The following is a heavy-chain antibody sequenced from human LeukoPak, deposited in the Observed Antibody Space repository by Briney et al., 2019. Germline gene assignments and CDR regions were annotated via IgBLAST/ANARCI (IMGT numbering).Heavy chain of an antibody. CDR1: GGSISSSNW. CDR2: IYHSGST. V-gene: IGHV4-4*02. Sequence: SGTLSLTCAVSGGSISSSNWWSWVRQPPGKGLEWIGEIYHSGSTNYNPSLKSRVTISADKSISTAYLQWSSLKTSDTAMYYCARLIEESSGYSNWFDPWGQGTLVTVSS. CDR3: ARLIEESSGYSNWFDP. J-gene: IGHJ5*02. D-gene: IGHD3-22*01.